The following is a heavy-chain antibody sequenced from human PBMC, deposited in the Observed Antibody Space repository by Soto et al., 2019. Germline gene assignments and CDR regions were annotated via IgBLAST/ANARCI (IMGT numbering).Heavy chain of an antibody. CDR1: GYSFTSYW. CDR2: IYPGDSDT. D-gene: IGHD3-22*01. Sequence: GESLKISCKGSGYSFTSYWIGWVRQMPGKGLEWMGIIYPGDSDTRYSPSFQGQVTISADKSISTAYLQWSSLKASDTAMYYCALGSTYYYDSSGYYNDAFDIWGQGTMVTVS. J-gene: IGHJ3*02. CDR3: ALGSTYYYDSSGYYNDAFDI. V-gene: IGHV5-51*01.